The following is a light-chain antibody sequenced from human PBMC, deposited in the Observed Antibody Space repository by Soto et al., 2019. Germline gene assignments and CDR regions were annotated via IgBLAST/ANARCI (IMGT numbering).Light chain of an antibody. CDR3: SSFTRSSTLV. CDR1: SSYVGSYNR. CDR2: EVS. Sequence: QSALTQPPSVSGSPGQSVTISCTGTSSYVGSYNRVSWYQQPPGTAPKVMIYEVSNRPSGVPDRFSGSKSGNTASLTISGLQAEDEADYYCSSFTRSSTLVFGGGTKRTVL. V-gene: IGLV2-18*02. J-gene: IGLJ2*01.